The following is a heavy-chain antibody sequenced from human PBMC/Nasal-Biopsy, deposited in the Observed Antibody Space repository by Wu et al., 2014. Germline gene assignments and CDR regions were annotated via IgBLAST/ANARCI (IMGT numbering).Heavy chain of an antibody. Sequence: TLSLTCTVSGGSISDGIYYWSWIRQPAGKGLEWIGRIYAGGSTHNAGGSTHYNPSLKSRITMSVDTSKNQFSLNLSSVTAADTAVYYCARDSHRTAYYNNSGYWYGRSIDFWGQGTLVTVSS. CDR3: ARDSHRTAYYNNSGYWYGRSIDF. V-gene: IGHV4-61*02. CDR1: GGSISDGIYY. D-gene: IGHD3-22*01. CDR2: IYAGGST. J-gene: IGHJ4*02.